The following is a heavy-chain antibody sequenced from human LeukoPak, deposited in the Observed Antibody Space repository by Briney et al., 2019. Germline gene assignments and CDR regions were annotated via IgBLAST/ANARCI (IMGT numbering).Heavy chain of an antibody. Sequence: PGGTLRLSCAASGFTFSTYSMTWVRQAPGKGLEWVSIISGGGDNRYYADSVKGRFTISRDNSKNTLYLQMNSLRAEDTAVYYCARDVGDYYDTRDYFDYWGQGTLVTVSS. J-gene: IGHJ4*02. V-gene: IGHV3-23*01. CDR2: ISGGGDNR. D-gene: IGHD3-22*01. CDR3: ARDVGDYYDTRDYFDY. CDR1: GFTFSTYS.